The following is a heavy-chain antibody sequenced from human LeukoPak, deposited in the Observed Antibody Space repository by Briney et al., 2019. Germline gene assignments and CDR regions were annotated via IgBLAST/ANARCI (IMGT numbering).Heavy chain of an antibody. CDR1: GYTFTTYA. CDR2: INPNSGGT. V-gene: IGHV1-8*02. D-gene: IGHD2-21*02. CDR3: ARSPRGTYNAQDCGGDCYLY. Sequence: GASVKVSCKASGYTFTTYAISWVRQAPGQGLEWMGWINPNSGGTSYAQKFQGRVTMTRDMSTSTVYMELSSLRSEDTAVYYCARSPRGTYNAQDCGGDCYLYWGQGTLVTVSS. J-gene: IGHJ4*02.